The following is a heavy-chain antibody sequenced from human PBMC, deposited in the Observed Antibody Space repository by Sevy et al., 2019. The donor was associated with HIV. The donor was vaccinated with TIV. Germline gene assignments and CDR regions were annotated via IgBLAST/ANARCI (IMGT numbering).Heavy chain of an antibody. Sequence: GGSLRLSCVVSGFNFSDYGMHWVRQAPGKGLQWVSAVLYDGSNKLYVDSVKGRFTISRDDSMNSLFLQMNSLRAEDTAIYYCAKDGDSRSGLDFWGQGTLVTVSS. D-gene: IGHD4-17*01. CDR1: GFNFSDYG. CDR3: AKDGDSRSGLDF. J-gene: IGHJ4*02. V-gene: IGHV3-30*18. CDR2: VLYDGSNK.